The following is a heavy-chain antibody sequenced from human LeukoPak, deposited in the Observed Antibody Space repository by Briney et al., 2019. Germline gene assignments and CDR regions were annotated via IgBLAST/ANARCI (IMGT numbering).Heavy chain of an antibody. V-gene: IGHV3-43*02. CDR2: ISGDGDST. CDR3: AKGVRSGTYYNCFDP. J-gene: IGHJ5*02. CDR1: GFTLDDYA. Sequence: GSLRLSCVASGFTLDDYALHWVRQAPGKGLEWISLISGDGDSTYYADSVKGRFTISRDNSKNSLYLQMSSLRAEDTALYYCAKGVRSGTYYNCFDPWGQGTLVTVSS. D-gene: IGHD1-26*01.